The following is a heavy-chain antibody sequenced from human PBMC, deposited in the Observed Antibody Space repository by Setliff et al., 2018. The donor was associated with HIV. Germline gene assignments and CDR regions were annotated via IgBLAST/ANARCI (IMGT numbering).Heavy chain of an antibody. J-gene: IGHJ4*02. Sequence: SETLSLTCAVSDYSISSGYYWGWIRQPPGKGLEWIGSIYHSGSTYYNPSLKSRVTISVDKARDQFSLKLSSVTAADTAVYFCARHDNYDNGGYYNLYYFDSWGPGTLVTVSS. D-gene: IGHD3-22*01. CDR1: DYSISSGYY. V-gene: IGHV4-38-2*01. CDR2: IYHSGST. CDR3: ARHDNYDNGGYYNLYYFDS.